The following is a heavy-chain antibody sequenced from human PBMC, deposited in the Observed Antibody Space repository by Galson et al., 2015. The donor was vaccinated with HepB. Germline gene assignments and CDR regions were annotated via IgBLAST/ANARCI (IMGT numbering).Heavy chain of an antibody. V-gene: IGHV4-59*01. CDR3: ARADILGVVVAANHRWYFDL. CDR1: GGSISSYY. J-gene: IGHJ2*01. D-gene: IGHD2-15*01. CDR2: IYYSGST. Sequence: SETLSLTCTVSGGSISSYYWSRIRQPPGKGLEWIGYIYYSGSTNYNPSLKSRVAISVDTSKNQFSLKLSSVTAADTAVYYCARADILGVVVAANHRWYFDLWGRGTLVTVSS.